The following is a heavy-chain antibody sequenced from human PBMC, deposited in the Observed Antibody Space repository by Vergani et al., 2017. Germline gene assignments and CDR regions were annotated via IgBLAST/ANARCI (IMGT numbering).Heavy chain of an antibody. V-gene: IGHV1-18*01. D-gene: IGHD3-10*01. CDR1: GYDFTNYA. CDR2: ISAHNGKT. Sequence: QVQLVQSGAEVKKPGASVKVSCKASGYDFTNYALGWVRQAPGQGLEWMGWISAHNGKTKYAQKFQGRVSVTTDTSTTTVYMELRRLTSDDTAVYYCARGQSGSYYRYFEHWGQGTLVIVSS. J-gene: IGHJ1*01. CDR3: ARGQSGSYYRYFEH.